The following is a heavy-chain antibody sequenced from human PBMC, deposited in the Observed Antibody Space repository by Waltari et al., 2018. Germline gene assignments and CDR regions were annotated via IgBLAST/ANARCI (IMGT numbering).Heavy chain of an antibody. Sequence: QLQLQESGPGLVKPSETLSLTCTVSGGSISSSYYWGWIRQPPGKGLEWIATIYYTGSPYYNPSLDSRVTISVDTSKNQLSLQLSSVTAADTAVYYCARDRGVYYGSDYAFDIWGQGTMVTVSS. D-gene: IGHD3-10*01. CDR1: GGSISSSYY. J-gene: IGHJ3*02. V-gene: IGHV4-39*02. CDR3: ARDRGVYYGSDYAFDI. CDR2: IYYTGSP.